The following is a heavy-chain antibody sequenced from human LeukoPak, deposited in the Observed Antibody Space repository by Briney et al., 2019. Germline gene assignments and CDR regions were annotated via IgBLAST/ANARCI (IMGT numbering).Heavy chain of an antibody. CDR1: GCTFSAYY. CDR2: INPNNDGT. CDR3: ARAHVDIVATIKFDS. D-gene: IGHD5-12*01. V-gene: IGHV1-2*02. Sequence: GASVKVSCKASGCTFSAYYMHWVRQAPGQRLEWMGWINPNNDGTNYAQKFYGRVTMTWDTSISTAYMELNRLKSDDTAVYYCARAHVDIVATIKFDSWGQGTLVTVSS. J-gene: IGHJ4*02.